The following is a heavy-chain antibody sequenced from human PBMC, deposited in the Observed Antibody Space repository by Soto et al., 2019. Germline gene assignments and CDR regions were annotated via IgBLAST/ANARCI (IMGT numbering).Heavy chain of an antibody. Sequence: QVQLVESGGGVVQPGRSLRLYCAASGFTFSSYGMHWVRQAPGKGLEWVAVISYDGSNKYYADSVKGRFTISRDNSKNTLYLQMNSLRAEDTAVYYCATESHYDFWSGYLYYFDYWGQGTLVTVSS. J-gene: IGHJ4*02. CDR3: ATESHYDFWSGYLYYFDY. D-gene: IGHD3-3*01. CDR2: ISYDGSNK. V-gene: IGHV3-30*03. CDR1: GFTFSSYG.